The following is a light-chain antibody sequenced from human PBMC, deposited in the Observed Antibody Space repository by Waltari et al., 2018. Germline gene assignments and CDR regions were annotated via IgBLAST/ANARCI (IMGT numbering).Light chain of an antibody. CDR1: QSPNSA. V-gene: IGKV3D-15*01. J-gene: IGKJ1*01. CDR3: QQYNYWPWT. CDR2: STS. Sequence: EIVMTQSPATLSMSPGESATLSCRASQSPNSAFAWYQQKPGQAPRLLIYSTSTRATGTPDRFSGSGSGTEFTLTISSLQSEDFAIYYCQQYNYWPWTFGQGTRVEIK.